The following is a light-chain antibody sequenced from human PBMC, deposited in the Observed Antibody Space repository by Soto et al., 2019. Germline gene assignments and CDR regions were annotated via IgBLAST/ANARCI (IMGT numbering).Light chain of an antibody. CDR2: DAS. CDR1: SSDVGGYNF. J-gene: IGLJ1*01. Sequence: QSALTQPASVSGSPGQSITISCTGTSSDVGGYNFVSWYQHHPGKAPKLIIYDASNRPSGVSNRFSGSKFGNTASLTISGLQAEDEADYYCSSYIPSSTPYVFGIGTKLTVL. CDR3: SSYIPSSTPYV. V-gene: IGLV2-14*03.